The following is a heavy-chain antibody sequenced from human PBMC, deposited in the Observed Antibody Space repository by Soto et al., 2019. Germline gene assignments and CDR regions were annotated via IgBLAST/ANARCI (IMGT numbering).Heavy chain of an antibody. J-gene: IGHJ6*02. Sequence: GASVKVSCKASGYTFSTYGISWVRQGPGQGLEWMGWISGYNGNTKYAEKFQGRVTMTTDTSTSTAHMELRSLRSDDTAVYYCAREGQAPYYYYGMDVWGQGTAVTVS. CDR1: GYTFSTYG. CDR3: AREGQAPYYYYGMDV. V-gene: IGHV1-18*01. CDR2: ISGYNGNT.